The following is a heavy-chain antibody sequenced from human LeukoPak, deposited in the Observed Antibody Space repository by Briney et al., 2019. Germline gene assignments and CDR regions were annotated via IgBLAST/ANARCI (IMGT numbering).Heavy chain of an antibody. CDR2: ISSSGSTI. J-gene: IGHJ5*02. Sequence: PGGSLRLSCAASGFTFGDYYMSWIRQAPGKGLEWVSYISSSGSTIYYADSVKGRFTISRDNAKNSLYLQMNSLRAEDTAVYYCARDPSPSYYYGSGSYYPYNWFDPWGQGTLVTVSS. CDR3: ARDPSPSYYYGSGSYYPYNWFDP. CDR1: GFTFGDYY. V-gene: IGHV3-11*01. D-gene: IGHD3-10*01.